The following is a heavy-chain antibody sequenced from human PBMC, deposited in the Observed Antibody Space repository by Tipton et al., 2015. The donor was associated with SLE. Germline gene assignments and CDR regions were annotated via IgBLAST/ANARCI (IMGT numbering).Heavy chain of an antibody. V-gene: IGHV4-59*01. CDR2: IYYRGNT. Sequence: TLSLTCTVSGGSISGYYWTWIRQPPGKGLEWIGYIYYRGNTKYNPSLNSRDTISLDTSRTQFSLKLSSVTAADTAVYYCARDGRGYCDNSGCSEYHWFDPWGQGTLVTASS. CDR1: GGSISGYY. D-gene: IGHD2-15*01. J-gene: IGHJ5*02. CDR3: ARDGRGYCDNSGCSEYHWFDP.